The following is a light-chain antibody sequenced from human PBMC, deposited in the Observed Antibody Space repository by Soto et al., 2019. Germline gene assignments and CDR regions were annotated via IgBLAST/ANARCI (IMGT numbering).Light chain of an antibody. CDR1: QDISNY. V-gene: IGKV1-33*01. CDR3: QQYDNLALT. J-gene: IGKJ4*01. CDR2: DAS. Sequence: DIQMTQSPSSLSASVGDRVTITCQASQDISNYLNWYQQKPGKAPKLLIYDASNFETGVPSRFSGSGSGTDFPFTISSLQPEDIATYYCQQYDNLALTFGGATKVEIK.